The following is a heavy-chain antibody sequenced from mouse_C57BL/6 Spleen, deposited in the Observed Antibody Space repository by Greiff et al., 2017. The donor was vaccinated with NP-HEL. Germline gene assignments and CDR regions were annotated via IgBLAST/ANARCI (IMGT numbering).Heavy chain of an antibody. V-gene: IGHV14-4*01. CDR3: TTAVVRRGFAY. Sequence: EVQLQQSGAELVRPGASVKLSCTASGFNIKDDYMHWVKQRPEQGLEWIGWIDPENGDTEYASKFQGKATITADTSSNTAYLQLSSLTSEDTAVYYCTTAVVRRGFAYWGQGTLVTVSA. CDR2: IDPENGDT. D-gene: IGHD1-1*01. CDR1: GFNIKDDY. J-gene: IGHJ3*01.